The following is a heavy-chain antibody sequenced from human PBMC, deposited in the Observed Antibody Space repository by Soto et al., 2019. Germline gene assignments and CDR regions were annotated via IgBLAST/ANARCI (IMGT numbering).Heavy chain of an antibody. CDR3: ARGHFDSRGYSNALDY. D-gene: IGHD3-22*01. CDR2: IYYSGST. J-gene: IGHJ4*02. Sequence: SETLSLTCTVSGGSISSYYWSWIRQPPGKGLEWIGYIYYSGSTNYNPSLKSRVTISVDTSKNHFSLMLNSVNIADSAVYYCARGHFDSRGYSNALDYWGQGIQVTVS. V-gene: IGHV4-59*01. CDR1: GGSISSYY.